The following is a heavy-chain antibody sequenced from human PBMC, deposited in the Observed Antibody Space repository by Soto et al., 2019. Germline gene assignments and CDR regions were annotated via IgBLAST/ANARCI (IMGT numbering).Heavy chain of an antibody. CDR2: IYWDDDK. V-gene: IGHV2-5*02. Sequence: QITLKESGPTLVKPTQTLTLTCTFSGFSLSTSGVGVGWIRQPPGKALAWLALIYWDDDKRYSPSLKSRLTITKDTSKHQVVLTMTNMDPVDTATYYCAHRATTVINDAFDIWGQGTMVTVSS. D-gene: IGHD4-17*01. J-gene: IGHJ3*02. CDR1: GFSLSTSGVG. CDR3: AHRATTVINDAFDI.